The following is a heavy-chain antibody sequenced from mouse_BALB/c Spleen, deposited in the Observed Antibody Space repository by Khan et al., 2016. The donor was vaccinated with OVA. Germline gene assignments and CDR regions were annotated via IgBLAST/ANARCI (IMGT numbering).Heavy chain of an antibody. CDR1: GYTFTTYY. CDR3: ARGTFNY. Sequence: VQLQQSGPELMKPGVSVKISCKASGYTFTTYYMHWVKQSHGKSLEWIGYIDPFNGGNDYNQKFKGKATLTVDKSSSTAYMHLSSLTSEDSAVYYGARGTFNYWGQGTVVTVSA. V-gene: IGHV1-34*01. D-gene: IGHD3-3*01. CDR2: IDPFNGGN. J-gene: IGHJ3*01.